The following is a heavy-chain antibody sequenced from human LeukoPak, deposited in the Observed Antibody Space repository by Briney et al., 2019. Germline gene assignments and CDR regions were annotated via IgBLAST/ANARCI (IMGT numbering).Heavy chain of an antibody. V-gene: IGHV3-7*04. Sequence: GESLKISCKGSGYSFTSYWIGWVRQAPGKGLEWVANIKQDGSEKYYVDSVKGRFTISRDNAKNSLYLQMNSLRAEDTAVYYCARDKVVVITRNYYYGMDVWGQGTTVTVSS. CDR2: IKQDGSEK. D-gene: IGHD3-22*01. CDR1: GYSFTSYW. J-gene: IGHJ6*02. CDR3: ARDKVVVITRNYYYGMDV.